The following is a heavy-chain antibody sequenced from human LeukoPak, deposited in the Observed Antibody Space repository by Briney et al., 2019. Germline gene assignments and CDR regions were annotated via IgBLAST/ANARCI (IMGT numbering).Heavy chain of an antibody. CDR3: ARDRRGLTDY. Sequence: GGSLRLSCAASGFTFSSYGMNWVRQAPGKGLEWVSSISSSSSYIYYADSVKGRFTISRNNAKNSLYLQMNSLRAEDTAVYYCARDRRGLTDYWGQGTLVTVSS. CDR1: GFTFSSYG. V-gene: IGHV3-21*01. CDR2: ISSSSSYI. D-gene: IGHD5-12*01. J-gene: IGHJ4*02.